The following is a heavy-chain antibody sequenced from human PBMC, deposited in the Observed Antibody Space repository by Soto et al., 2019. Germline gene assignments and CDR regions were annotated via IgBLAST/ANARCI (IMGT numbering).Heavy chain of an antibody. V-gene: IGHV4-59*01. CDR2: IYYSGST. J-gene: IGHJ6*02. CDR1: GGSISSYY. D-gene: IGHD3-3*01. Sequence: SETLSLTCTVSGGSISSYYWSWIRQPPGKGLEWIGYIYYSGSTNYNPSLKSRVTISVDTSKNQFSLKLSSVTAADTAVYYCARDLWGTIYYGMDVWGQGTTVTVS. CDR3: ARDLWGTIYYGMDV.